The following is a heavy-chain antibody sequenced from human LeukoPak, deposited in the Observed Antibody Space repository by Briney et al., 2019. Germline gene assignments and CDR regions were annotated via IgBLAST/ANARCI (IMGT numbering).Heavy chain of an antibody. Sequence: PSETLSLTCTVSGGSISSYYWGWIRQPPGKGLEWIGSIYYSGSTYYNPSLKSRVTISVDTSKNQFSLKLSSVTAADTAVYYCARRKGAEGYYDILTGYYGPEYYFDYWGQGTLVTVSS. CDR2: IYYSGST. CDR3: ARRKGAEGYYDILTGYYGPEYYFDY. D-gene: IGHD3-9*01. J-gene: IGHJ4*02. V-gene: IGHV4-39*01. CDR1: GGSISSYY.